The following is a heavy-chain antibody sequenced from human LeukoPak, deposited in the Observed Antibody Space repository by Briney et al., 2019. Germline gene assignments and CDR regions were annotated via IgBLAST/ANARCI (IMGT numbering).Heavy chain of an antibody. Sequence: PGGSLRLSCAASGFTFSSYWMSWVRQAPGKGLEWVANIKQDGSEKYYVDSVKGRFTISRDNAKNSLYLHMNSLRAEDTAVYYCARDQRITIFGVVKKSIDYWGQGTLVTVSS. D-gene: IGHD3-3*01. J-gene: IGHJ4*02. V-gene: IGHV3-7*01. CDR1: GFTFSSYW. CDR3: ARDQRITIFGVVKKSIDY. CDR2: IKQDGSEK.